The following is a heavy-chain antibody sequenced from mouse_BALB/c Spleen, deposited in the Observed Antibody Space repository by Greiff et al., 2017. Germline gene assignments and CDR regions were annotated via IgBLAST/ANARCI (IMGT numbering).Heavy chain of an antibody. Sequence: EVKLQESGGGLVKPGGSLKLSCAASGFTFSSYAMSWVRQTPEKRLEWVASISSGGSTYYPDSVKGRFTISRDNARNILYLQRSSLRSEDTAMYYCARERDYGSSCAIDYWGEGTSVTVSS. CDR2: ISSGGST. D-gene: IGHD1-1*01. CDR1: GFTFSSYA. CDR3: ARERDYGSSCAIDY. J-gene: IGHJ4*01. V-gene: IGHV5-6-5*01.